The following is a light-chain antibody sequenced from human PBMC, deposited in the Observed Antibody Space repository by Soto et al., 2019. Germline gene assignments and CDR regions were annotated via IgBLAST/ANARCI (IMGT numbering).Light chain of an antibody. CDR2: EVT. V-gene: IGLV2-23*02. CDR3: CSYANSNTLL. CDR1: SSDVGSYDL. Sequence: QSALTQPASVSRSPGQSITISCTGTSSDVGSYDLVSWYQQHPGTAPKLIIYEVTKRPSGVSNRFSGSKSGNTASLTISGLQAEDDSDYYCCSYANSNTLLFGGGTKLTVL. J-gene: IGLJ2*01.